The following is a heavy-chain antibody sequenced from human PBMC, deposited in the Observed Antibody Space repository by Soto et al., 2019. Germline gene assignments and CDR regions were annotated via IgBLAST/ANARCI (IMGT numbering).Heavy chain of an antibody. V-gene: IGHV3-11*06. J-gene: IGHJ4*02. CDR1: GFSFKDYY. CDR2: ISSSSGYT. CDR3: AKEYGRLDY. D-gene: IGHD4-17*01. Sequence: PGGSLRLSCAACGFSFKDYYMSWIRQAPGKGLEWVSYISSSSGYTNYADSVKGRFTISRDNAKNSLYLQMNSLRAEDTAVYYCAKEYGRLDYWGQGTLVTVSS.